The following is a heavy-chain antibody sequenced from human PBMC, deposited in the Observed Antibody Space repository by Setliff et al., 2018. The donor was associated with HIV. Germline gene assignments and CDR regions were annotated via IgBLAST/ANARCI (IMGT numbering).Heavy chain of an antibody. Sequence: GGSLRLSCAASGFKFRDHGMTWVRQTPGRGLEWVSYIEGDGTTTNYADFVRGRFTISRDNAKNTLFLQMNSLRADDTAVYYCVRVVVIMGTGPHLDYWGQGALVTVSS. J-gene: IGHJ4*02. D-gene: IGHD3-22*01. V-gene: IGHV3-74*01. CDR3: VRVVVIMGTGPHLDY. CDR2: IEGDGTTT. CDR1: GFKFRDHG.